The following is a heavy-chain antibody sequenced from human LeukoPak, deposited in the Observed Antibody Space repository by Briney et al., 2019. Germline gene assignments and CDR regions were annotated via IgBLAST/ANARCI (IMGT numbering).Heavy chain of an antibody. D-gene: IGHD6-6*01. J-gene: IGHJ4*02. V-gene: IGHV4-4*07. CDR3: ARERDSSSSGWVFDY. Sequence: SETLSLTCTVSGVSISSHYWSWIRQPAGKGLEWIGRIYTSGSTAKYNPSLMSRVTMSVDTSKNQFSLNLSSVTAADTAVYYCARERDSSSSGWVFDYWGQGTLVTVSS. CDR1: GVSISSHY. CDR2: IYTSGSTA.